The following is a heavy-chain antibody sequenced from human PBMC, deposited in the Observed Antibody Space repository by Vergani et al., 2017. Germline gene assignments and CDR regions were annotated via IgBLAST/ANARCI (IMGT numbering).Heavy chain of an antibody. V-gene: IGHV3-49*04. J-gene: IGHJ4*02. D-gene: IGHD3-3*01. Sequence: EVQLVESGGGLVPPGRSLRLSCAASGFSFGDYAMTWVRQAPGKGLEWVAFIRNKAYGGTTEYAASVKGRFTISRDDSKGLPYLQLSGLKTEDTAVYFCSRGRGYGFCYSDYWVQGTLVTVSS. CDR3: SRGRGYGFCYSDY. CDR2: IRNKAYGGTT. CDR1: GFSFGDYA.